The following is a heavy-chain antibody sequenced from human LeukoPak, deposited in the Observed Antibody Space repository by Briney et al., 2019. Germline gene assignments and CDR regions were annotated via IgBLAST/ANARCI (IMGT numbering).Heavy chain of an antibody. CDR1: GYIFTDNG. Sequence: GASVTVSCKTSGYIFTDNGISWVRLAPGQGLEWMGWISTYNANTNYAQSLQGRVTMTRDTSTRTAYMELRSLRSDDTAVYYCARNVVAYGSGTYNYFDYWGQGTLVTVSS. V-gene: IGHV1-18*01. CDR3: ARNVVAYGSGTYNYFDY. J-gene: IGHJ4*02. D-gene: IGHD3-10*01. CDR2: ISTYNANT.